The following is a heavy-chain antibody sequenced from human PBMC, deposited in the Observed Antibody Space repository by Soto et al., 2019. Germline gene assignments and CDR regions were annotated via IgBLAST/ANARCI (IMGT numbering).Heavy chain of an antibody. CDR1: GFTFSSYA. J-gene: IGHJ6*02. CDR2: ISGSGGST. D-gene: IGHD3-3*01. Sequence: GGCLRLSCAASGFTFSSYAMSWVRQAPGKGLEWVSAISGSGGSTYYADSVKGRFTISRDNSKNTMYLQMNRLRAEDTAVYYCAKLPRVYYDFWSCYLPYYYGIHDRGHGSTVTSSS. V-gene: IGHV3-23*01. CDR3: AKLPRVYYDFWSCYLPYYYGIHD.